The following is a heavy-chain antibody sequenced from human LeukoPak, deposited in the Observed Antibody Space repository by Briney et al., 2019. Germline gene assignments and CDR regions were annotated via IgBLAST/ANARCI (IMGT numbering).Heavy chain of an antibody. CDR2: ISGSGGST. D-gene: IGHD3-9*01. CDR1: GFTFSSYA. Sequence: GGSQRLSCAASGFTFSSYAMSWVRQAPGKGLEWVSAISGSGGSTYYADSVKGRFTISRDNSKNTLYLQMNSLRAEDTAVYYCARDKAGNDILTGHFDYWGQGTLVTVSS. J-gene: IGHJ4*02. V-gene: IGHV3-23*01. CDR3: ARDKAGNDILTGHFDY.